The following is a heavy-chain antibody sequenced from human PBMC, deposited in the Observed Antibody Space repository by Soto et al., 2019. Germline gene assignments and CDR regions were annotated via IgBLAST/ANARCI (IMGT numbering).Heavy chain of an antibody. D-gene: IGHD1-7*01. J-gene: IGHJ4*02. CDR2: IHRTGST. Sequence: SETLSLTCAVSGGSFTSNNWWTWVRQPPGQGLEWIGEIHRTGSTNYNPSLKSRVTISLDKSENQFSLKVTSLTAADTAVYYCASRDPGTSVDYWGQGTLVTVSS. CDR1: GGSFTSNNW. CDR3: ASRDPGTSVDY. V-gene: IGHV4-4*02.